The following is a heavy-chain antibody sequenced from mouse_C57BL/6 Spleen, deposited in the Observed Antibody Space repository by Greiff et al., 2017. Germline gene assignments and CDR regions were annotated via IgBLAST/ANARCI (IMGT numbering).Heavy chain of an antibody. CDR3: ARKADGYDWFAY. Sequence: QVQLQQPGAELVRPGTSVKLSCMASGYTFTSYWMHWVKQRPGQGLEWIGVIDPSDSYTNYNQKFKGKATLTVDTSSSTAYMQLSSLTSEDSAVYYCARKADGYDWFAYWGQGTLVTVSA. D-gene: IGHD2-2*01. J-gene: IGHJ3*01. V-gene: IGHV1-59*01. CDR1: GYTFTSYW. CDR2: IDPSDSYT.